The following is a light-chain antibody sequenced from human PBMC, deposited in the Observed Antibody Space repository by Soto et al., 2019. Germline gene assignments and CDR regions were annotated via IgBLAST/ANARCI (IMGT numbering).Light chain of an antibody. V-gene: IGLV2-23*01. Sequence: QSVLIQPASVSGSPGQSITISCSGVGSYVVVSWYQQHPGKVPKLMIYDATQRPSGVSDRFSGSKSANTASLTISGLRAEDEADYYCSLDAGTNTYVFGTGTKVTVL. CDR1: VGSYVV. CDR2: DAT. J-gene: IGLJ1*01. CDR3: SLDAGTNTYV.